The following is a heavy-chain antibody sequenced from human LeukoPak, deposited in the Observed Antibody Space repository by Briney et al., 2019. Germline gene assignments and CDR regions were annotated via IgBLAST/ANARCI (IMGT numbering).Heavy chain of an antibody. CDR2: ISGGGDIT. CDR3: VREDTPSTANY. J-gene: IGHJ4*02. CDR1: GFNFANHA. Sequence: GGSLRLSCAASGFNFANHAVSWVRQTPGKGLEWVSAISGGGDITYYADSVKGRFTISRDNSKDTLFLQMHSLRPGDTAVYYCVREDTPSTANYWGQGTLVTISS. D-gene: IGHD2-21*02. V-gene: IGHV3-23*01.